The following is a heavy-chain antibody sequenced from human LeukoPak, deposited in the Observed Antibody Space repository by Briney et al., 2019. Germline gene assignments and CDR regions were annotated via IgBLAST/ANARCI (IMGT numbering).Heavy chain of an antibody. CDR1: GYTLTSYG. Sequence: ASVKVSCKASGYTLTSYGISWVRQAPGQGMEWMGWISAYNGNTNYAQKLQGRVTMTTDTSTGTAYMELRSLRSDDTAVYYCARDRYYYGSGSYYFLEDYWGQGTLVTVSS. CDR3: ARDRYYYGSGSYYFLEDY. V-gene: IGHV1-18*04. D-gene: IGHD3-10*01. CDR2: ISAYNGNT. J-gene: IGHJ4*02.